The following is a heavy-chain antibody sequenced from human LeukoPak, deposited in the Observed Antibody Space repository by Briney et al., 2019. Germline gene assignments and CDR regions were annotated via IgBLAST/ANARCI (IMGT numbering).Heavy chain of an antibody. CDR2: INHSGST. CDR1: GGSFSCYY. D-gene: IGHD3-3*01. CDR3: ARGLASGYPPIPFDY. Sequence: SETLSLTCAVYGGSFSCYYWSWIRQPPGKGLEWIGEINHSGSTNYNPSLKSRVTISVDTSKNQFSLSLDSVTAADTAVYYCARGLASGYPPIPFDYWGQGTLVTVSS. V-gene: IGHV4-34*01. J-gene: IGHJ4*02.